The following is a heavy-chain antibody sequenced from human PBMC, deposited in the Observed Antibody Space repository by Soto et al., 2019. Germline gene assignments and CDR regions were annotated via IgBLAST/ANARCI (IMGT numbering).Heavy chain of an antibody. V-gene: IGHV4-59*12. Sequence: PSETLSLTCAVSGDSISPSYWTWIRQSPGKGLEWIGYIYHSGKSNYNPSLKSRVTMSVDRSKNQFSLKLSSVTAADTAVYYCARDTIAAAGNWFDPWGQGTLVTSPQ. CDR2: IYHSGKS. CDR3: ARDTIAAAGNWFDP. J-gene: IGHJ5*02. D-gene: IGHD6-13*01. CDR1: GDSISPSY.